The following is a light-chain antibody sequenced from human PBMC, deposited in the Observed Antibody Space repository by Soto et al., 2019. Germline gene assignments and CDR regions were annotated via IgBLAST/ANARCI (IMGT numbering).Light chain of an antibody. J-gene: IGKJ3*01. Sequence: EIVMTQSPVTLSVSPGERATLSCRASQSVNSNYLAWYQQKPGQAPRLLIYGISSRATGISDRFSGSGSGTEFTLTIDSLQSEDSAVYYCQQYDNWVTFGPGTKVDIK. CDR3: QQYDNWVT. CDR2: GIS. CDR1: QSVNSN. V-gene: IGKV3D-15*01.